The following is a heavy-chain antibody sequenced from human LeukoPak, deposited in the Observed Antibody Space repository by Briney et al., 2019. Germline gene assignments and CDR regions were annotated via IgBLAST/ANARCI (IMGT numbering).Heavy chain of an antibody. D-gene: IGHD4-17*01. CDR1: GFTFDDYG. J-gene: IGHJ5*02. Sequence: RPGGSLRLSCAASGFTFDDYGMSWVRQAPGKGLEWVSGINWNGGSTGYADSVKGRFTISRDNAKNSLYLQMNSLRAEDTALYYCAKDSHDYGDPSSWFDPWGQGTLVTVSS. CDR3: AKDSHDYGDPSSWFDP. CDR2: INWNGGST. V-gene: IGHV3-20*04.